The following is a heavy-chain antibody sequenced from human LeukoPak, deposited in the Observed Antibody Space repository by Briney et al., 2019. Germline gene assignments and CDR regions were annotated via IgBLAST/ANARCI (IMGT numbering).Heavy chain of an antibody. J-gene: IGHJ3*02. V-gene: IGHV3-48*03. CDR1: GFTFSSYE. Sequence: GGSLRLSCAASGFTFSSYEMNWVRQAPGKGLEWVSYISSSGSTIYYADSVKGRFTISRDNAKNSLYLQMNSLRAEDTAVYYCARGPSIAARYDAFDIWGQGTMVTVSS. CDR3: ARGPSIAARYDAFDI. D-gene: IGHD6-6*01. CDR2: ISSSGSTI.